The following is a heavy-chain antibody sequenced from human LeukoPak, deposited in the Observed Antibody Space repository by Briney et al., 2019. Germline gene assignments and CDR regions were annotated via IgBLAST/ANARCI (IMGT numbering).Heavy chain of an antibody. J-gene: IGHJ4*02. D-gene: IGHD3-22*01. CDR2: INWNGGST. V-gene: IGHV3-20*01. CDR1: GFTFDDYG. Sequence: GGSLRLSCAASGFTFDDYGMSWVRQAPGKRLEWVSGINWNGGSTGYADSVKGRFTISRDNAKNSLYLQMNSLRAEDTALYHCARGSSRYYYALARSWGQGTLVTVSS. CDR3: ARGSSRYYYALARS.